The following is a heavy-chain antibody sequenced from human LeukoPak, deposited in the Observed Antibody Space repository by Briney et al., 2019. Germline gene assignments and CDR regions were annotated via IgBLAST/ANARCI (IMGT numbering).Heavy chain of an antibody. CDR3: ARGVRSAHYFGASEGLDY. V-gene: IGHV4-59*01. Sequence: PSETLSLTCSVSGGSISDYYWNWIRQPPGKGLEWMGYFYYSGTTSYSPSLKRRVTISLDTSKKQFSLELSSVTAADTAVYYCARGVRSAHYFGASEGLDYWGRGTLVTVSS. J-gene: IGHJ4*01. D-gene: IGHD3-22*01. CDR1: GGSISDYY. CDR2: FYYSGTT.